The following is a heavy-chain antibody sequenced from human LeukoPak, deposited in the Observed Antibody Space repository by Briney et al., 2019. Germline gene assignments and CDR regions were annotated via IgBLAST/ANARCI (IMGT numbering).Heavy chain of an antibody. Sequence: GTSLRLSCVASGSTVSSNYMTWVRQAPGKGLEWVSIIYSGGSTYYADSVKGRFTISRDNSKNTLYLQMNSRRVEDTAVYYCAFGYSYGFSDAFDIWGQGTMVTVSS. D-gene: IGHD5-18*01. CDR2: IYSGGST. CDR1: GSTVSSNY. CDR3: AFGYSYGFSDAFDI. J-gene: IGHJ3*02. V-gene: IGHV3-66*01.